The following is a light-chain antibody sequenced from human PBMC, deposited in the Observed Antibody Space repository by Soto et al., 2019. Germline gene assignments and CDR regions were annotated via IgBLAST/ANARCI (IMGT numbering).Light chain of an antibody. CDR1: QGIRNF. CDR2: AAS. CDR3: QKYSSVPV. V-gene: IGKV1-27*01. J-gene: IGKJ3*01. Sequence: DIQMTQSPTSVSASVGDRVTITCQASQGIRNFVAWYQQKPGKAPKLLIYAASTLQSGVPSRFSGSGSGTDFTLTINSLQPEDVATYSCQKYSSVPVFGPGTKVEIK.